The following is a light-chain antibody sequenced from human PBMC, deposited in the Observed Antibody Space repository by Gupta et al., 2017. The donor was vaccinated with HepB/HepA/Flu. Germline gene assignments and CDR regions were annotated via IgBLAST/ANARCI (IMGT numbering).Light chain of an antibody. V-gene: IGKV1-27*01. J-gene: IGKJ4*01. Sequence: DIQMTQSPSSLFASVGDRVTITCRASHDIATYLAWYQQQSGKVPRLLVYSASTLQSGVPSRFSGSGSGTDFTLSISSLQPEDVATYYCQKYNSAPLTFGGGTKVEIK. CDR1: HDIATY. CDR2: SAS. CDR3: QKYNSAPLT.